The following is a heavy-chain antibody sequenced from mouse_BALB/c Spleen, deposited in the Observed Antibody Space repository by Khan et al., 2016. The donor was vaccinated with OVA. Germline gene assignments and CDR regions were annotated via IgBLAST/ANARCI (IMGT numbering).Heavy chain of an antibody. CDR2: IWAGEST. CDR3: ARFYDTYYAMDY. Sequence: QVQLKQSGPGLVAPSQSLSITCTVSGFSLTSYGVHWVRQPPGKGLEWLGVIWAGESTNYNSALMFRLSISKDNSKSQVFLKMNSRQTDDTAMYFCARFYDTYYAMDYWGQGTSVTVSS. CDR1: GFSLTSYG. D-gene: IGHD2-3*01. V-gene: IGHV2-9*02. J-gene: IGHJ4*01.